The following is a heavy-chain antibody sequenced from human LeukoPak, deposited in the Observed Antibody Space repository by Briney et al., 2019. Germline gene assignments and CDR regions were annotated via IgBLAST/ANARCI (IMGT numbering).Heavy chain of an antibody. V-gene: IGHV4-39*07. Sequence: SETLSLTCTVSGVSISSSNYNWGWIRQSPGKGLEWLATIFYSGSTYYNPSLKSRVTISQDTSKNQFSLKLSSVTAADTAVYYCARSLRSGYLDAFDIWGQGTMVTVSS. J-gene: IGHJ3*02. D-gene: IGHD3-22*01. CDR2: IFYSGST. CDR3: ARSLRSGYLDAFDI. CDR1: GVSISSSNYN.